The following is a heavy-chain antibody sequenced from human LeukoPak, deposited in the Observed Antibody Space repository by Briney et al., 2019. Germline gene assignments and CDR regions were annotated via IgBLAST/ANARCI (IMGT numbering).Heavy chain of an antibody. CDR2: TRSDGSNK. J-gene: IGHJ4*02. V-gene: IGHV3-33*01. D-gene: IGHD1-1*01. CDR3: ARDSPEAPNDLDY. Sequence: GGSLRPSCEVSGFAFSNFGMDWVRQGPGKGLGWVAVTRSDGSNKQYADSVEGRFTISRDNSENMLYLQMNSLRDEDTAVYFCARDSPEAPNDLDYWGQGTLVTVSS. CDR1: GFAFSNFG.